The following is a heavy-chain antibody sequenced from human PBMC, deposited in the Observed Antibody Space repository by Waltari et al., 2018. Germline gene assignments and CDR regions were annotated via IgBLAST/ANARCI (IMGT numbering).Heavy chain of an antibody. CDR2: IRGSGGST. CDR3: AKASTTQYYYYYGMDV. V-gene: IGHV3-23*01. CDR1: GFTFSSYA. J-gene: IGHJ6*02. Sequence: EVQLLESGGGLVQPGGSLRLSCAASGFTFSSYAMSWVRQAPGKGLEWVSAIRGSGGSTYYADSVKGRFTISSNNSKNTLYLQMNSLRAEDTAVYYCAKASTTQYYYYYGMDVWGQGTTVIVSS.